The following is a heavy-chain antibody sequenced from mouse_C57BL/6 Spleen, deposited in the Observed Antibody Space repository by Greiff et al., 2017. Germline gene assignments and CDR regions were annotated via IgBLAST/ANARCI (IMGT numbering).Heavy chain of an antibody. J-gene: IGHJ3*01. CDR1: GYTFTSYW. V-gene: IGHV1-64*01. D-gene: IGHD1-1*01. CDR2: IHPNSGST. CDR3: ARDGSGFAY. Sequence: QVQLQQSGAELAKPGASVKLSCKASGYTFTSYWMHWVKQRPGQGLEWIGMIHPNSGSTNYNEKFKSKATLTVDKSSSTAYMQLSSLTSEDSAVYYCARDGSGFAYWGQGTLVTVSA.